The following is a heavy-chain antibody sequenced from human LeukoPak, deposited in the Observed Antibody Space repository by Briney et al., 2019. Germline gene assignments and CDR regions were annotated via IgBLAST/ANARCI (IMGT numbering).Heavy chain of an antibody. CDR1: GGSISSSNW. CDR2: IYHSGST. J-gene: IGHJ4*02. Sequence: SETLSLTCAVSGGSISSSNWWSWVRQPPGKGLEWIGEIYHSGSTNYNPSLKSRVTISVDKSKSQFSLKLSSVTAADTAVYYCARRYYYDSSGHLPFDYWGQGTLVTVSS. V-gene: IGHV4-4*02. D-gene: IGHD3-22*01. CDR3: ARRYYYDSSGHLPFDY.